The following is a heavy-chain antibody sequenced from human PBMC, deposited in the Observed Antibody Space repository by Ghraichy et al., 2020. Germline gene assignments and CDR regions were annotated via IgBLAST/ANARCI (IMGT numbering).Heavy chain of an antibody. D-gene: IGHD1-26*01. J-gene: IGHJ4*02. CDR3: ARLRSIVGATEAPGFADG. Sequence: SETLSLTCTGSGGSISSSSYYWGWIRQPPGKGLEWIGSIYYRGITYYNPFLKSRVTISVDTSKNQFSLNLSSVTAAGPAVYYCARLRSIVGATEAPGFADGWGQGTLVTLPS. CDR1: GGSISSSSYY. CDR2: IYYRGIT. V-gene: IGHV4-39*01.